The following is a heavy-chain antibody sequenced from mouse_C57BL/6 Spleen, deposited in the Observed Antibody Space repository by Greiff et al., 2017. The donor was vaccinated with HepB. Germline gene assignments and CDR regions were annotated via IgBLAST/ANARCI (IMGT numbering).Heavy chain of an antibody. CDR1: GFTFSDYY. V-gene: IGHV5-16*01. D-gene: IGHD1-1*01. CDR3: AIYGSSYDWYFDV. J-gene: IGHJ1*03. CDR2: INYDGSST. Sequence: EVQVVESEGGLVQPGSSMKLSCTASGFTFSDYYMAWVRQVPEKGLEWVANINYDGSSTYYLDSLKSRFIISRDNAKTILYLQMSSLKSEDTATYYCAIYGSSYDWYFDVWGTGTTVTVSS.